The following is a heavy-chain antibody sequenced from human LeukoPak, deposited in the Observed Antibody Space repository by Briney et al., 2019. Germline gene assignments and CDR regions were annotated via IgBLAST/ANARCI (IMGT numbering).Heavy chain of an antibody. Sequence: GGSLRLSCAASGFTFSSYWMHWVRQAPGKGLVWVSRINSDGSSTNYADSVKGRFTISRDNAKNTLYLQMNSLRAEDTAVYYCARETGYSNHFDYWGQGTLVTVSS. CDR1: GFTFSSYW. CDR3: ARETGYSNHFDY. V-gene: IGHV3-74*01. CDR2: INSDGSST. J-gene: IGHJ4*02. D-gene: IGHD4-11*01.